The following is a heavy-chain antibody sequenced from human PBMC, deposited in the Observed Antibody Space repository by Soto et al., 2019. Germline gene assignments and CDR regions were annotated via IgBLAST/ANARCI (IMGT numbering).Heavy chain of an antibody. CDR3: AKLDSTWPYYWFDP. Sequence: PGGSLRLSCAASGFTFSSYVMSWVRQAPGKGLEWVSTIGGSGSTTYYADSVKGRFTISRDNSKNTLYLQMISLSPEDTAMYYCAKLDSTWPYYWFDPWGQGTLVTVSS. V-gene: IGHV3-23*01. J-gene: IGHJ5*02. CDR1: GFTFSSYV. CDR2: IGGSGSTT. D-gene: IGHD1-1*01.